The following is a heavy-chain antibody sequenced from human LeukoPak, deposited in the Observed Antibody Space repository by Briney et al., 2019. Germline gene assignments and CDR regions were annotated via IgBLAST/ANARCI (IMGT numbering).Heavy chain of an antibody. CDR1: GGSMSSGTYY. CDR2: IYYSGST. J-gene: IGHJ1*01. V-gene: IGHV4-30-4*08. D-gene: IGHD6-19*01. CDR3: ARAPAGGIAVAGYAEYFQH. Sequence: SETLSLTCTVPGGSMSSGTYYWSWIRQPPGKGLEWIGYIYYSGSTYYNPSLKSRVTISVDTSKNQFSLKLSSVTAADTAVYYCARAPAGGIAVAGYAEYFQHWGQGTLVTVSS.